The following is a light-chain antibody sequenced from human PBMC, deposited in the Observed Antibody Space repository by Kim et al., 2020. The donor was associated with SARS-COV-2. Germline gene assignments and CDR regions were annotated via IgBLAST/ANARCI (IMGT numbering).Light chain of an antibody. Sequence: QSALTQPRSVSGSPGQSVTISCTGTSSDVGGYIYVSWYQLHPGKAPKLMIYDVSKRPSGVPDRFSGSKSGNTASLTISGLQAEDEADYYCCSYAGSYTHVVFGGGTQLTVL. V-gene: IGLV2-11*01. CDR3: CSYAGSYTHVV. CDR1: SSDVGGYIY. J-gene: IGLJ2*01. CDR2: DVS.